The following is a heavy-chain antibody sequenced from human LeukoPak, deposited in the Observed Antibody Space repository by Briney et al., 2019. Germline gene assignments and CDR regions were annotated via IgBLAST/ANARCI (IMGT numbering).Heavy chain of an antibody. CDR1: GFTFSSYA. Sequence: GGSLRLSCAASGFTFSSYAMHWVRQAPGKGLEWVSVIYSGGSTYYADSVKGRFTISRDNSKNTLYLQMNSLRAEDTAVYCCTPTTVNAGEFWGQGTLVTVSS. CDR2: IYSGGST. V-gene: IGHV3-66*01. CDR3: TPTTVNAGEF. D-gene: IGHD4-17*01. J-gene: IGHJ4*02.